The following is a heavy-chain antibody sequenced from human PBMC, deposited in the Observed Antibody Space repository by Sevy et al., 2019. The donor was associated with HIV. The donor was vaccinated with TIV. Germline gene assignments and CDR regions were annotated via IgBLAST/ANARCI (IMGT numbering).Heavy chain of an antibody. V-gene: IGHV3-33*01. CDR1: GFPFTSYG. D-gene: IGHD3-16*01. CDR3: ARDLWGGVSGDETRYYFDY. Sequence: GGSLRLSCAASGFPFTSYGMHWVRQAPGKGLEWVALIWYDGSNKYYGDSVKGRFTISRDNSKNRLYLQMNSLRAEDTAVYYCARDLWGGVSGDETRYYFDYWGQGTLVTVSS. CDR2: IWYDGSNK. J-gene: IGHJ4*02.